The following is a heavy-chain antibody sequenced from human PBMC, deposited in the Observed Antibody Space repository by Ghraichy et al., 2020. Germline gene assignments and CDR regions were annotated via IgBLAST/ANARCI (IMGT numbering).Heavy chain of an antibody. CDR2: ISSSSRTK. D-gene: IGHD2-15*01. CDR1: GFTFSSYS. V-gene: IGHV3-48*01. Sequence: GGSLRLSCAASGFTFSSYSMNWVRQAPGKGLEWISYISSSSRTKSYADSVKGRFTISRDNAKNSLYLQMNSLRGEDTAVYYCARDTRYCSGDSCYPTSLDYWGQGTLVTVSS. CDR3: ARDTRYCSGDSCYPTSLDY. J-gene: IGHJ4*02.